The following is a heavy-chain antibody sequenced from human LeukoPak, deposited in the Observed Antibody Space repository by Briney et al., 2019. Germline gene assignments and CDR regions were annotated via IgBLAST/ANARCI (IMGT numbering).Heavy chain of an antibody. CDR2: IRYDGSSK. J-gene: IGHJ5*02. D-gene: IGHD5-18*01. V-gene: IGHV3-30*02. Sequence: PGGSLRLSCAASGFTFSGYGMHWVRQAPGKGLEWMSFIRYDGSSKYYVDSVKGRFTISRDNSKNTLYLQMNSLRAEDTAVYYCATFGYSYGYGNNWFDPWGQGTLVTVSS. CDR3: ATFGYSYGYGNNWFDP. CDR1: GFTFSGYG.